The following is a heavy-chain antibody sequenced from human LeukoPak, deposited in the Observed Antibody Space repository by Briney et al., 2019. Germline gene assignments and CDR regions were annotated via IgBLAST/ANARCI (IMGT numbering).Heavy chain of an antibody. V-gene: IGHV4-59*01. Sequence: SETLSLTCTVSIDSISGYYWSWIRQPPGKGLEWVGYIFYSGSTNYNPSLKSRVTISVDTSKNQLSLKLNSVTAADTAVYYCAGSYNWSDDFDYWGPGTLVTVSS. CDR3: AGSYNWSDDFDY. J-gene: IGHJ4*02. CDR1: IDSISGYY. D-gene: IGHD1-1*01. CDR2: IFYSGST.